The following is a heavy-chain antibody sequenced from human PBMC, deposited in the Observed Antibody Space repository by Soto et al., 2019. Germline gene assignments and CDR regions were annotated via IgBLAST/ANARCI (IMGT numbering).Heavy chain of an antibody. CDR3: AKDITFGGVPFDY. V-gene: IGHV3-23*01. CDR1: GFTFSSYA. D-gene: IGHD3-16*01. J-gene: IGHJ4*02. CDR2: VRGSGGST. Sequence: EVQLLESGGGLVQPGGSLRLSCAASGFTFSSYAMSWVRQSPGKGLEWVSAVRGSGGSTYYADSVKGRFTISRDNSKNTLYLQMNSLRAEDTAVYYCAKDITFGGVPFDYWGQGTLVTVSS.